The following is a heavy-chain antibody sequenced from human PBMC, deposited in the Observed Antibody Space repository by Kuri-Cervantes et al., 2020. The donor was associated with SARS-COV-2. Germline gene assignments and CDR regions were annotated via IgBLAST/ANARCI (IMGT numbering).Heavy chain of an antibody. CDR1: GFTLSSYS. CDR2: ISSSSSYI. V-gene: IGHV3-21*01. Sequence: GESLKISCAASGFTLSSYSMNWVRQAPGKGLEWVSSISSSSSYIYYADSVKGRFTISRDNAKNSLHLQMNSLRAEDTAVYYCARDGGGRPTHSDYWGQGTLVTVSS. CDR3: ARDGGGRPTHSDY. D-gene: IGHD2-15*01. J-gene: IGHJ4*02.